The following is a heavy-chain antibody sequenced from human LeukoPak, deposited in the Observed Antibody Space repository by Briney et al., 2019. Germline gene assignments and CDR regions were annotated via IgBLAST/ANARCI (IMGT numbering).Heavy chain of an antibody. CDR1: GGSISSSSYY. D-gene: IGHD3-3*01. CDR2: IYYSGST. J-gene: IGHJ6*02. V-gene: IGHV4-61*01. Sequence: SETLSLTCTVSGGSISSSSYYWGWIRQPPGKGLEWIGYIYYSGSTNYNPSLKSRITISVDTSKNQFSLKLSSVTAADTAVYYCARDRSRYDFWSANWDYYGMDVWGQGTTVTVSS. CDR3: ARDRSRYDFWSANWDYYGMDV.